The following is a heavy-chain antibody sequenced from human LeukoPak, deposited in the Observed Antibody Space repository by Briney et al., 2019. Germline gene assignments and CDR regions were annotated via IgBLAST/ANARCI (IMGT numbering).Heavy chain of an antibody. CDR3: AADLSNPRMGASYLDS. D-gene: IGHD3-16*01. V-gene: IGHV1-58*01. CDR2: IIVGSGAT. J-gene: IGHJ4*02. CDR1: GFTSTNFA. Sequence: ASVKVSCKASGFTSTNFAVQWVRQARGQRLEWIGWIIVGSGATKCAQDFQERVTITRDLSTSTLYMELRSLTSVDTAVYYCAADLSNPRMGASYLDSWGQGTLVTVSS.